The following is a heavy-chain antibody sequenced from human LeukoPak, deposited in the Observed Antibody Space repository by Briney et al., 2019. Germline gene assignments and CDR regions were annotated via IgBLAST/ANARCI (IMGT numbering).Heavy chain of an antibody. D-gene: IGHD1-26*01. CDR2: IYYSGST. Sequence: ASETLSLTCTVSGGSISSYYWSWIRQPPGKGLEWIGYIYYSGSTNYNPSLKSRVTMSVDTSKNQLSVKLTSVTAADTAVYYCARDSAPGVGAGAWGQGTLVAVSS. J-gene: IGHJ5*02. V-gene: IGHV4-59*12. CDR1: GGSISSYY. CDR3: ARDSAPGVGAGA.